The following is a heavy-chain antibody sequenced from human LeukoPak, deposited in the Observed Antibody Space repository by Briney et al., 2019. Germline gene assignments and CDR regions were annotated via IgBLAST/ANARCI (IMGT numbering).Heavy chain of an antibody. V-gene: IGHV3-53*01. Sequence: GGSLRLSCAASGFTVSSNYMSWVRQAPGKGLEWVSVIYSGGSTYYADSVKGRFTISRDNSKNTLYLQINSLRAEDTAVYYCARDYYDSSGYYIDYWGQGTLVTVSS. CDR1: GFTVSSNY. CDR3: ARDYYDSSGYYIDY. CDR2: IYSGGST. D-gene: IGHD3-22*01. J-gene: IGHJ4*02.